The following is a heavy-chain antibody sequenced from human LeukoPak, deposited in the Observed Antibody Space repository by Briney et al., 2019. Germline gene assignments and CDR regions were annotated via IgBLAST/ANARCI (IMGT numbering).Heavy chain of an antibody. CDR1: GYDFIGYY. CDR3: ARDLTGTTGY. V-gene: IGHV1-2*02. D-gene: IGHD1-7*01. CDR2: INPNSGGT. Sequence: GASVKVSCKASGYDFIGYYIHWVRHAPGQGLEWMGWINPNSGGTNYAQKFQGRVTMTRDTSISTAYMELSRLRSDDTAVYYCARDLTGTTGYWGQGTLVTVSS. J-gene: IGHJ4*02.